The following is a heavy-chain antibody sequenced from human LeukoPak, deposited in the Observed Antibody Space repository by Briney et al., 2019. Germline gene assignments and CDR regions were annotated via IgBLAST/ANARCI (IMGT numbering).Heavy chain of an antibody. CDR2: ISYDGSNK. V-gene: IGHV3-30-3*01. CDR3: ARTVHMTTYAGGFDP. Sequence: PGRSLRLSCAASGFTFSSYAMHWVRQAPGKGLEWVAVISYDGSNKYYADSVKGRFTISRDSSKNTLYLQMNSLRAEDTAVYYCARTVHMTTYAGGFDPWGQGTLVTVSS. J-gene: IGHJ5*02. CDR1: GFTFSSYA. D-gene: IGHD4-17*01.